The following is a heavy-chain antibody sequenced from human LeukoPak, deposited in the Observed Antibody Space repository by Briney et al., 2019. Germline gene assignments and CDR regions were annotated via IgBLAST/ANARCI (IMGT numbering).Heavy chain of an antibody. Sequence: SETLSLTCTVSGGSISSYYWSWIRQPPGKGLEWIGYIYYSESTNYNPSLKSRVTISVDTSKNQFSLKLSSVTAADTAVYYCAREGDPGIAVAAHVGSCFDYWGQGTLVTVSS. CDR3: AREGDPGIAVAAHVGSCFDY. D-gene: IGHD6-19*01. CDR1: GGSISSYY. J-gene: IGHJ4*02. CDR2: IYYSEST. V-gene: IGHV4-59*01.